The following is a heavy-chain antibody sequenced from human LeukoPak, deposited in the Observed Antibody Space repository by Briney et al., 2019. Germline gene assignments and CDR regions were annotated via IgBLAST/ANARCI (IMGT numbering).Heavy chain of an antibody. CDR2: FSSSSSYI. J-gene: IGHJ4*02. CDR1: GFLFSSYS. D-gene: IGHD4-23*01. Sequence: GGSLRLSCAAPGFLFSSYSMNWVRQAPGKGLEGVSSFSSSSSYIDYADSVKGRFNISRDNAKNSLYLQMNSLRAEDTAVYYCAREYGGFDYWGQGTLVTVSS. V-gene: IGHV3-21*01. CDR3: AREYGGFDY.